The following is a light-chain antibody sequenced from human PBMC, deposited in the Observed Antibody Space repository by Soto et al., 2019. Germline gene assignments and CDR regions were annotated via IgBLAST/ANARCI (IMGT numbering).Light chain of an antibody. Sequence: QSVLTQPASVSGSPGQSITISCTGTSSDIGDYNYVSWYQQLPGKAPKLMIYEVSNRPSGVSTRFSGCKSGNTASLTISGRQAEDEADYYCSSYTSSSTPYVLFGGGTKLTVL. J-gene: IGLJ2*01. V-gene: IGLV2-14*01. CDR1: SSDIGDYNY. CDR2: EVS. CDR3: SSYTSSSTPYVL.